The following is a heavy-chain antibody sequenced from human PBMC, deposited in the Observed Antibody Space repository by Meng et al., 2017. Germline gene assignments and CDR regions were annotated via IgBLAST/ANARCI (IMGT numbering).Heavy chain of an antibody. V-gene: IGHV1-2*06. CDR3: AREIASRGNHAR. D-gene: IGHD4-23*01. J-gene: IGHJ4*02. CDR2: INPNSGVT. CDR1: GYLFTGYY. Sequence: QVQLVQSGAEVKTPGASVKVSCKASGYLFTGYYIHWVRQAPGQGLEWMGQINPNSGVTNFAQRFQGRVTMTRDTSISTAYMELSRLTSDDTAVYYCAREIASRGNHARWGQGTLVTVSS.